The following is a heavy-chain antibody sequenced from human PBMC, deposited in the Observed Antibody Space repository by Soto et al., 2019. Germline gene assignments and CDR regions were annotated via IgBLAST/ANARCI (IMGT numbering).Heavy chain of an antibody. D-gene: IGHD6-13*01. V-gene: IGHV4-30-4*01. J-gene: IGHJ4*02. CDR3: ARTYSSSWSPFDY. CDR1: GGSISSGDYY. CDR2: IYYSGST. Sequence: SETLSLTCTVSGGSISSGDYYWSWIRQPPGKGLEWIGYIYYSGSTYYNPSLKSRVTISVDTSKNQFSLKLRSVTAADTAVYYCARTYSSSWSPFDYWGQGTLVTVSS.